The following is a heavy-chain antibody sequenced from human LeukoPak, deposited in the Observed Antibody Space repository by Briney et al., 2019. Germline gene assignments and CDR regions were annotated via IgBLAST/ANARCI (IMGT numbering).Heavy chain of an antibody. CDR1: GFTFSSYA. Sequence: GGPLRLSCAASGFTFSSYAMTWVRQAPGKGLEWVSAISGSGSTTYYADSVKGRFTISRDNSKNTLYLQMNSLRAEDTAVYYCAAKIRGNNPFDYWGQGTLVTVSS. J-gene: IGHJ4*02. CDR3: AAKIRGNNPFDY. D-gene: IGHD1/OR15-1a*01. V-gene: IGHV3-23*01. CDR2: ISGSGSTT.